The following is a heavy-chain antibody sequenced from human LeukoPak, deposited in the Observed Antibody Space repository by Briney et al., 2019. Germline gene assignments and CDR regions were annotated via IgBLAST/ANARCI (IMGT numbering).Heavy chain of an antibody. CDR2: IYYSGST. CDR1: GGSISGYY. J-gene: IGHJ5*02. D-gene: IGHD3-10*01. Sequence: TSGTLSLNCKVPGGSISGYYWSWVRQPPGKGLEWIGYIYYSGSTNYNPSLKSRVTISVDTSKNQFSLKLSSVTAAETAVYYCARGGGRFGELLAWCDPWGQGTLVTVSS. CDR3: ARGGGRFGELLAWCDP. V-gene: IGHV4-59*01.